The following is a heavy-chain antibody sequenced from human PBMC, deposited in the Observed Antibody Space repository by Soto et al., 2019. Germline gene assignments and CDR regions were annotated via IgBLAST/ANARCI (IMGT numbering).Heavy chain of an antibody. CDR1: GFTFSSSG. J-gene: IGHJ6*02. D-gene: IGHD2-15*01. CDR3: ARVEGDCSGGSCYFGTD. CDR2: ISSSSSYI. Sequence: GGSLRLSCAASGFTFSSSGMNWVRQTPGKGLEWVSSISSSSSYIYYADSVGGRFTISRDNAKNSLYLQMNSLRAEDTAVYYCARVEGDCSGGSCYFGTDWGQGTTVTVSS. V-gene: IGHV3-21*01.